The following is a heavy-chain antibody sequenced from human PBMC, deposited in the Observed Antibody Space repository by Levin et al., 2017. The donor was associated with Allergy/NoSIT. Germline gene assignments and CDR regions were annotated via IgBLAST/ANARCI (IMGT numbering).Heavy chain of an antibody. CDR2: IGGDDGNT. D-gene: IGHD3-10*01. Sequence: HPGGSLRLSCVGSGFSISTYGMTWVRQAPGKGLEWVSSIGGDDGNTYYADSVKGRFTLSRDSSKTTLYLQMNNLSAEDTAVYYCAVWPRFDYWGRGTLVTVSS. CDR3: AVWPRFDY. CDR1: GFSISTYG. V-gene: IGHV3-23*01. J-gene: IGHJ4*02.